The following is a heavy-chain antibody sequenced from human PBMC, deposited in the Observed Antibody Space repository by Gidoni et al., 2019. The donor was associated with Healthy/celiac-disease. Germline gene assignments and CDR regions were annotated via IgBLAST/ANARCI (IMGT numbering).Heavy chain of an antibody. J-gene: IGHJ2*01. D-gene: IGHD6-13*01. V-gene: IGHV3-23*01. CDR2: ISGSGGST. CDR1: GFTFSSYG. Sequence: EVQLLESGGGLVQPGGSLRLSCAASGFTFSSYGVSWVRQAPGRVLEWVSAISGSGGSTYYADSVKGRFTISRDNSKNTLYLQMNSLRAEDTAVYYCAKWYSSSWYEYWYFDLWGRGTLVTVSS. CDR3: AKWYSSSWYEYWYFDL.